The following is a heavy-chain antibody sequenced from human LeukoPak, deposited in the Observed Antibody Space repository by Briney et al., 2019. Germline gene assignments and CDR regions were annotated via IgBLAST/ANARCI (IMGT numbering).Heavy chain of an antibody. CDR2: IYYSGST. CDR1: GGSISSNSYY. D-gene: IGHD3-10*01. J-gene: IGHJ5*02. V-gene: IGHV4-39*01. CDR3: ARNRYYYGSGSYGVPNWFDP. Sequence: SETLSLTCTVSGGSISSNSYYWGWIRQPPGKGLERIGSIYYSGSTYYKSSLKSRVTISVDTSKNQSSLKLSSVTAADTAVYYCARNRYYYGSGSYGVPNWFDPWGQGTLVIVSS.